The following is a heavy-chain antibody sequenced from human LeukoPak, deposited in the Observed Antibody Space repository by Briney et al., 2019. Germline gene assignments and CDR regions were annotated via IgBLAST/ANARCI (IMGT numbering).Heavy chain of an antibody. CDR3: VKSGTFFLYYFDS. V-gene: IGHV3-23*01. Sequence: GGSLRLSCTASGFTFSNYAVSWVRQAPGKGLVWISGISGSSDTTYYADAVKGRFTISRDNSKNTLFLQMSSLRVEDTAVYYCVKSGTFFLYYFDSWGQGTQLTVSS. CDR2: ISGSSDTT. J-gene: IGHJ4*02. D-gene: IGHD1-26*01. CDR1: GFTFSNYA.